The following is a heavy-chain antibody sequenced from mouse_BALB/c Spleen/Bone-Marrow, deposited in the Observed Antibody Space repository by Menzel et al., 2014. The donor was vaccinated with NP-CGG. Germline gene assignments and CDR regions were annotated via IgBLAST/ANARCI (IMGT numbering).Heavy chain of an antibody. CDR1: GFTFSRYG. Sequence: VQLKESGGDLVKPGGSLKLSCAASGFTFSRYGMSWVRQTPDKRLEWVATISSGGSFSNHPDSVKGRFTISRDNAKNTLYLQMSSLKSEDTAMYYCARDFTTAHYYAMDYWGQGPSVTVSS. J-gene: IGHJ4*01. V-gene: IGHV5-6*01. D-gene: IGHD1-2*01. CDR3: ARDFTTAHYYAMDY. CDR2: ISSGGSFS.